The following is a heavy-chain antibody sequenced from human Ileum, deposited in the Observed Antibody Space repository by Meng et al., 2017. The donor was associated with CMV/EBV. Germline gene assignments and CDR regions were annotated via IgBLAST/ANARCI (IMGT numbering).Heavy chain of an antibody. J-gene: IGHJ3*01. CDR1: GYSFTAYW. CDR2: IYPGDSDT. Sequence: KVSCKGSGYSFTAYWIAWVRQMPGKGLEWMGIIYPGDSDTRYSPSFQGQVTISADKSISTAYLQWSSLRASDTAIYYCARVAFPAGVIRRYDAFDVWGRGTMVTVSS. D-gene: IGHD6-13*01. CDR3: ARVAFPAGVIRRYDAFDV. V-gene: IGHV5-51*01.